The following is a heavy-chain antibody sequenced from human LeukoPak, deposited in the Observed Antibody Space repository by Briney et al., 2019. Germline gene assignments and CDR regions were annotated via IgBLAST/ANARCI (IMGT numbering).Heavy chain of an antibody. Sequence: ASVKVSCKVSGYTLTELSMHWVRQAPGKGLEWMGGFDPEDGETIYAQKFQGRVTMTEDTSTDTAYMELSSLRSEDTAVYYCATLRGIAVAGTNWFDPWGQGTLVTVSS. CDR2: FDPEDGET. CDR3: ATLRGIAVAGTNWFDP. D-gene: IGHD6-19*01. J-gene: IGHJ5*02. CDR1: GYTLTELS. V-gene: IGHV1-24*01.